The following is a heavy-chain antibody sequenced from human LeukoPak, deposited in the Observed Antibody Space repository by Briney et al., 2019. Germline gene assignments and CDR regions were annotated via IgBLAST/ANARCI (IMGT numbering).Heavy chain of an antibody. J-gene: IGHJ4*02. V-gene: IGHV3-15*01. CDR2: IISKAGGETA. CDR1: GFTFSNAW. CDR3: CTPRPSSSCGL. D-gene: IGHD2-15*01. Sequence: GGSLRLSCAASGFTFSNAWMSWVRQAPGKGLEWVGRIISKAGGETADYAAPVKGRFIISSDDSRNTVYLQMKSLKTEDTAVYFFCTPRPSSSCGLWGQGTLVTVSS.